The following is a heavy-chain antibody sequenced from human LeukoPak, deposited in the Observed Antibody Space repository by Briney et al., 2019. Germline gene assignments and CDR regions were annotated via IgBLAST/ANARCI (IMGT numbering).Heavy chain of an antibody. Sequence: PSETLSLTCTVSGGSISRSRYYWGWIRQPPGKGLEWIGSIYYSGSTYYNPSLKSRVTISVDTSKNQFSLKLSSVTAADTAVYYCAREGYYDSSGLYYFDYWGQGTLVTVSS. V-gene: IGHV4-39*07. D-gene: IGHD3-22*01. CDR3: AREGYYDSSGLYYFDY. CDR1: GGSISRSRYY. CDR2: IYYSGST. J-gene: IGHJ4*02.